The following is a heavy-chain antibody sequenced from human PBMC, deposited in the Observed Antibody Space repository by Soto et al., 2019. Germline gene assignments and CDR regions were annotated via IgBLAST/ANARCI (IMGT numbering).Heavy chain of an antibody. CDR2: IYYSGST. CDR1: GGSISSYY. J-gene: IGHJ6*02. D-gene: IGHD2-15*01. Sequence: PSETLSLTCTVSGGSISSYYWSWIRQPPGKGLEWIGYIYYSGSTNYNPSLKSRVTISVDTSKNQFSLKLSSVTAADTAVYYCASFGLYCSGGSCYSGYGMDVWGQGTTVTVSS. V-gene: IGHV4-59*01. CDR3: ASFGLYCSGGSCYSGYGMDV.